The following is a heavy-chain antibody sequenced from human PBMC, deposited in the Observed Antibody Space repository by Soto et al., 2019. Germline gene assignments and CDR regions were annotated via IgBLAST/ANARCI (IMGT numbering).Heavy chain of an antibody. CDR2: ISGSGGST. V-gene: IGHV3-23*01. Sequence: GGSLRLSCAASGFTFSYYAMSWVRQAPGKGLEWVSGISGSGGSTYYADSAKGRFTISRDNSKSTLYLQMSSLRAEDTAVYYCPKDPSVRYCGGDCYSGLGPWGQGTLVTVSS. CDR1: GFTFSYYA. J-gene: IGHJ5*02. D-gene: IGHD2-21*02. CDR3: PKDPSVRYCGGDCYSGLGP.